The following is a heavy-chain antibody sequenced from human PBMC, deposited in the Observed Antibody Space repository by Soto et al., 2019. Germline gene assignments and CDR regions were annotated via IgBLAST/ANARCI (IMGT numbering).Heavy chain of an antibody. CDR1: GSSLSTSGVG. Sequence: QITLKESGPTLVKPTQTLTLTCTVSGSSLSTSGVGVGWIRQPPGKALEWLALIYWDDDARYSPSLKHRLSITKDTSKSQVVLTVTNMAPVHAGTYSCAHPQDPGNPGYYLFDSWGQGTVVTVSS. CDR3: AHPQDPGNPGYYLFDS. CDR2: IYWDDDA. D-gene: IGHD3-9*01. J-gene: IGHJ4*02. V-gene: IGHV2-5*02.